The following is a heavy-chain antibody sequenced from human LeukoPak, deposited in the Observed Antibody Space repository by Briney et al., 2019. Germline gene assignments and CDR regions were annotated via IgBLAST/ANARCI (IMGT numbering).Heavy chain of an antibody. V-gene: IGHV3-7*01. D-gene: IGHD3-10*01. CDR1: GFTFSSYG. J-gene: IGHJ4*01. CDR2: INEDGTIQ. CDR3: ASRESSMARSH. Sequence: GGSLRLSCAASGFTFSSYGMHWVRQAPGKGLEWVANINEDGTIQDYVASVRGRFTISRNSAKNSLYLQMNSLGAEDTAVYYCASRESSMARSHWGHGTLVTVSS.